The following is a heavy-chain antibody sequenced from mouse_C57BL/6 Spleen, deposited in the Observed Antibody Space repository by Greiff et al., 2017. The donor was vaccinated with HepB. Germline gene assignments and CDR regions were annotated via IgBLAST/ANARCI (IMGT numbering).Heavy chain of an antibody. Sequence: EVKLVESGGGLVQPGGSMKLSCAASGFTFSDAWMDWVRQSPEKGLEWVAEIRNKANNHATYYAESVKGRFTISRDYSKSSVYLQMNSLRAEDTGIYYCTRRLRYYFDYWGQGTTLTVSS. J-gene: IGHJ2*01. V-gene: IGHV6-6*01. D-gene: IGHD2-4*01. CDR2: IRNKANNHAT. CDR3: TRRLRYYFDY. CDR1: GFTFSDAW.